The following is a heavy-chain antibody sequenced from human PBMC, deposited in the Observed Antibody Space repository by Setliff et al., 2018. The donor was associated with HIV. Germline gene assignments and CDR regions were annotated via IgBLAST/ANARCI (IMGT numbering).Heavy chain of an antibody. CDR2: FDPQDGET. V-gene: IGHV1-24*01. J-gene: IGHJ4*02. Sequence: ASVKVSCKVSGSTLTELSMHWVRQAPGKGLEWMGYFDPQDGETVHAQKFQGRVTLTEDTSTDTAYMELSGLRSEDTAVYYCATELFIVVAGHTPTFDYWGQGTLVTVSS. CDR3: ATELFIVVAGHTPTFDY. D-gene: IGHD6-19*01. CDR1: GSTLTELS.